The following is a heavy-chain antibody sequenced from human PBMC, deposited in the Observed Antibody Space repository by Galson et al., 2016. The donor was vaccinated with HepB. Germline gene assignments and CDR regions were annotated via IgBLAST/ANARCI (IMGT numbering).Heavy chain of an antibody. CDR2: ISYDGGKK. D-gene: IGHD2-15*01. Sequence: SLRLSCAASGFAFSTYAMNWVRQAPGKGLEWVAVISYDGGKKYYADSVKGRFTISRDNSKNTLYLQMNSLRPEDTAVYFCARDPLYCSGGSCIPYYFDYWGQGTLVTVSS. CDR3: ARDPLYCSGGSCIPYYFDY. V-gene: IGHV3-30-3*01. J-gene: IGHJ4*02. CDR1: GFAFSTYA.